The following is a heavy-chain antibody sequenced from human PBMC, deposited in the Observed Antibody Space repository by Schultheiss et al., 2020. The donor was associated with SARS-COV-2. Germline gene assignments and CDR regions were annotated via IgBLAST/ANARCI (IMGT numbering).Heavy chain of an antibody. J-gene: IGHJ3*02. CDR3: ARGLSNYDSSGYFDAFDI. CDR1: GFTVSSNY. Sequence: ALRLSCAASGFTVSSNYMSWVRQAPGKGLEWVAVISYDGSNKYYADSVKGRFTISRDNSKNTLYLQMNSLRAEDTAVYYCARGLSNYDSSGYFDAFDIWGQGTMVTVSS. D-gene: IGHD3-22*01. V-gene: IGHV3-30*03. CDR2: ISYDGSNK.